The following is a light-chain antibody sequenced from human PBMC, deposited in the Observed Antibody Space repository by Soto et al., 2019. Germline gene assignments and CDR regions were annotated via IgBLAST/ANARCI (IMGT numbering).Light chain of an antibody. CDR1: QSVSSN. J-gene: IGKJ5*01. V-gene: IGKV3-15*01. Sequence: EIVMTQSPATLSVSPGERATLSCRASQSVSSNLAWYQHKPGQAPRLLIFGASTRATGIPARFSGSGSGTEFILTISSLQSEDFAVYYCQQYSNYVPFGQGTRLEIK. CDR2: GAS. CDR3: QQYSNYVP.